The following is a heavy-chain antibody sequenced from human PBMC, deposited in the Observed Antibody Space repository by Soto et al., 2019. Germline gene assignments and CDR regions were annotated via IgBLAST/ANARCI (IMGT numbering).Heavy chain of an antibody. J-gene: IGHJ4*02. V-gene: IGHV1-69*13. CDR1: GGTFSSYA. CDR3: AREVPAAFDY. D-gene: IGHD2-15*01. CDR2: IIPIFVTA. Sequence: SVKVSFKASGGTFSSYAISWVRQAPGQGLEWMGGIIPIFVTANYAQKFQGRVTITADESTSTAYMDLSSLRSEDTAVYYCAREVPAAFDYWGQGTLVTVSS.